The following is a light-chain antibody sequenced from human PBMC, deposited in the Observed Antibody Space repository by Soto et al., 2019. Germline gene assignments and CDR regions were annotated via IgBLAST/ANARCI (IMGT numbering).Light chain of an antibody. V-gene: IGLV1-44*01. CDR1: NSNIGSNT. Sequence: QSVLTQPPSASGAPGQRVTISCSGSNSNIGSNTVNWYQQLPGTAPKLLIYSDNQWPSGVPGRFTGSKSGTSASLAISGLQSEDEADFYCAAWHDSLNSWVFGGGSKLTVL. J-gene: IGLJ3*02. CDR3: AAWHDSLNSWV. CDR2: SDN.